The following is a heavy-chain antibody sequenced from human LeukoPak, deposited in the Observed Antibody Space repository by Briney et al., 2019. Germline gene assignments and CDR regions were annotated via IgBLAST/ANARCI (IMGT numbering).Heavy chain of an antibody. V-gene: IGHV3-23*01. CDR2: ISGSGGST. D-gene: IGHD6-19*01. Sequence: GGSLRLSCAASGFTFSSYAMSWVRQAPGKGLEWVSAISGSGGSTNCADSVKGRFTISRDNSKNTLYLQMNSLRAEDTAVYYCAKDPSSGWTWFDPWGQGTLVTVSS. CDR3: AKDPSSGWTWFDP. CDR1: GFTFSSYA. J-gene: IGHJ5*02.